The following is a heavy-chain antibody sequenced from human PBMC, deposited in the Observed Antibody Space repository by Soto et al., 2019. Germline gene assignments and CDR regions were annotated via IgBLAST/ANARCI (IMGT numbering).Heavy chain of an antibody. V-gene: IGHV1-69*06. J-gene: IGHJ6*02. D-gene: IGHD2-15*01. CDR3: ARVDLYCSGGSCYPYYYYGMDV. CDR2: LIPIFGPA. CDR1: GGTFSSYA. Sequence: SVKVSCKASGGTFSSYAISWVRQAPGQGLELMGGLIPIFGPANYAQKFQGRVTITADKSTSTAYMELSSLRSEDTAVYYCARVDLYCSGGSCYPYYYYGMDVWG.